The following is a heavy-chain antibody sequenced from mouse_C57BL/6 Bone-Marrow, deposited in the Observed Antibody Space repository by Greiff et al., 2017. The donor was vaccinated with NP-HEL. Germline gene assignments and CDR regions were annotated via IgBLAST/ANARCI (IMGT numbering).Heavy chain of an antibody. CDR3: ARHDYGNFYYAMDY. Sequence: VKLQQSGPGLVAPSQSLSITCTVSGFSLTSYGVHWVRQPPGKGLEWLVVIWSDGSTTYNSALKSRLSISKDNSKSQVFLKMNSLQTDDTAMYYCARHDYGNFYYAMDYWGQGTSVTVSS. J-gene: IGHJ4*01. CDR2: IWSDGST. V-gene: IGHV2-6-1*01. CDR1: GFSLTSYG. D-gene: IGHD2-1*01.